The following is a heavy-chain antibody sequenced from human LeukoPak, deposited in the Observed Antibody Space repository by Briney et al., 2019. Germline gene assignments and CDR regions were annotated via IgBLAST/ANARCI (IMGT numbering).Heavy chain of an antibody. CDR1: GFTFSRSA. Sequence: PGRSLRLSCAASGFTFSRSAMHWVRQAPGKGLEWVAIISYDGGNKYYADSVKGRFTISRDNSKNTLYLQMNSLRVEDTAIYFCARDKPFGGLGSHFDYWGQGILVTVSS. J-gene: IGHJ4*02. CDR2: ISYDGGNK. CDR3: ARDKPFGGLGSHFDY. V-gene: IGHV3-30*04. D-gene: IGHD3-10*01.